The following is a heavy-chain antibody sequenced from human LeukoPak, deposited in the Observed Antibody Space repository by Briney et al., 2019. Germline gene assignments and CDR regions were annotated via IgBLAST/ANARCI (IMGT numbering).Heavy chain of an antibody. Sequence: GRSLRLSCAASAFTLTSHAMSWVRQVPGKGLEWVSYITRSGSTIYSAASVKGRFTISRHNATNYLYRQINNRRAEVPSVTYRAVLGITMIGGVWGKGTTVTISS. CDR2: ITRSGSTI. CDR3: AVLGITMIGGV. CDR1: AFTLTSHA. D-gene: IGHD3-10*02. J-gene: IGHJ6*04. V-gene: IGHV3-48*03.